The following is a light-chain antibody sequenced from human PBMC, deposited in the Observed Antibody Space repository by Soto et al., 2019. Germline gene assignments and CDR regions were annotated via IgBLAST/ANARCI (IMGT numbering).Light chain of an antibody. Sequence: IVMTQSPATLSVSPGERATLSCRASQSVSSNLAWYQQKPGQAPRLLIYGASTRATGIPARFSGSGSGTDFTLTISRLEPEDFAVYYCQQHGTSPITFGQGTRLEIK. CDR1: QSVSSN. CDR2: GAS. J-gene: IGKJ5*01. CDR3: QQHGTSPIT. V-gene: IGKV3-15*01.